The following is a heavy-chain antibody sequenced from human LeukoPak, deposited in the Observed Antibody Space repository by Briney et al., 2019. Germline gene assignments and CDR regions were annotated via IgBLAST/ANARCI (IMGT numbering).Heavy chain of an antibody. D-gene: IGHD3-10*01. Sequence: PSETLSLTCTVSGGSISSYYWSWIRQPAGKGLEWIGRIYTSGSTNYNPSLKSRVTMSVDTSKNHFSLKLSSVTAADTAVYYCARENGGFGELLYTGNWFDPWGQGTLVTVSS. CDR3: ARENGGFGELLYTGNWFDP. CDR2: IYTSGST. J-gene: IGHJ5*02. CDR1: GGSISSYY. V-gene: IGHV4-4*07.